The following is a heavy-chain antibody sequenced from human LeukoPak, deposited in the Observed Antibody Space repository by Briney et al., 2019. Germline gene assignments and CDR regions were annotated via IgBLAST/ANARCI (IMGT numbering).Heavy chain of an antibody. CDR3: ARKWTAPFDH. J-gene: IGHJ4*02. CDR1: GYSFTSCF. CDR2: VYPADSDT. D-gene: IGHD3/OR15-3a*01. V-gene: IGHV5-51*01. Sequence: GESLKISCKAAGYSFTSCFIAWVRQMPGQGLEWVGFVYPADSDTTYSPSFQGQVTISVDKTIKTAYLQWNNLKASDTAIYYCARKWTAPFDHWGQGTLVTVSS.